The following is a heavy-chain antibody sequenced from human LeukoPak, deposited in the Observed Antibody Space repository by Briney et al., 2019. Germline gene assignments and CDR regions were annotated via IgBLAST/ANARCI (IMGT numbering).Heavy chain of an antibody. Sequence: GGSLRLSCAASGFTFSSYGMSWVRQAPGTGLEWVSSISGNGVTTYYADSVKGRFTISRDNSKNTVYVQMNSLRDEDTAVYYCAREYSGGNFDYWGQGTLVTVSS. CDR2: ISGNGVTT. D-gene: IGHD2-15*01. CDR1: GFTFSSYG. J-gene: IGHJ4*01. CDR3: AREYSGGNFDY. V-gene: IGHV3-23*01.